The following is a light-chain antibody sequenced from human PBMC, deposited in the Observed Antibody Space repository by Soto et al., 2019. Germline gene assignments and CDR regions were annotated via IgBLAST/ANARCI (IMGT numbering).Light chain of an antibody. V-gene: IGKV3-15*01. CDR2: GAS. CDR1: QSVASH. Sequence: DIVMTQSPATLSVSPGESATLSCRASQSVASHLAWYQQKPGQAPRLLIFGASVRATGIPARFSGSGSGTEFVLTIDSLQSEDFAVYYCHQYNDWPSITFGQGTRLEI. CDR3: HQYNDWPSIT. J-gene: IGKJ5*01.